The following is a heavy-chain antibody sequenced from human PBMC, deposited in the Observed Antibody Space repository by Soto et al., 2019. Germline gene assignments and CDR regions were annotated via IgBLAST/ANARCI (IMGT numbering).Heavy chain of an antibody. CDR2: ISGSGGST. CDR1: GFTFSSYA. D-gene: IGHD4-17*01. Sequence: GGSLRLSCAASGFTFSSYAMSWVRQAPGKGLEWVSAISGSGGSTYYADSVKGRFTISRDNSKNTLYLQMNSLRAEDTAVYYCAKSWRVYLTVTVGFDYWGQGTMGTVSS. CDR3: AKSWRVYLTVTVGFDY. J-gene: IGHJ4*02. V-gene: IGHV3-23*01.